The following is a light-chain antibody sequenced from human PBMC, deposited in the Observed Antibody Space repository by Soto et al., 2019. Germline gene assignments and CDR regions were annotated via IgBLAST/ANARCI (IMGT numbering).Light chain of an antibody. CDR1: QSISSW. V-gene: IGKV1-5*03. CDR3: QQYTSYSPWT. J-gene: IGKJ1*01. CDR2: KAS. Sequence: DIQMTQAPSTLSASVVDRVTITCRASQSISSWLAWYQQKPGKAPKLLIYKASSLESGVPSRFSGSGSGTEFTLTISSLQPDDFETYYCQQYTSYSPWTFGQGTKVEIK.